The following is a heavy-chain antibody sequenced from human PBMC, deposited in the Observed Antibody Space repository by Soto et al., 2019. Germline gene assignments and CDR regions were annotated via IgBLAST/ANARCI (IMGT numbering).Heavy chain of an antibody. CDR3: ARAWGGVPDY. V-gene: IGHV4-34*01. CDR2: INHSGST. Sequence: QVQLQQWGAGLLKPSETLSLTCAVYGGSFSGYYWSWIRQPPGKGLEWIGEINHSGSTNYNPSLXSXAXIXSDTSKNHFSLKLSSVTAADTAVYYCARAWGGVPDYWGQGTLVTVSS. J-gene: IGHJ4*02. CDR1: GGSFSGYY. D-gene: IGHD3-16*01.